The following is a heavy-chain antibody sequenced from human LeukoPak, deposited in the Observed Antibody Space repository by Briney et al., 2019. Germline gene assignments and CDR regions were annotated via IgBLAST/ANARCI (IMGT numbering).Heavy chain of an antibody. CDR1: GFTVSSNY. CDR2: ISGSGGST. D-gene: IGHD3-22*01. Sequence: GGSLRLSCVASGFTVSSNYMSWVRQAPGKGLEWVSAISGSGGSTYYADSVKGRFTISRDNSKNTLYLQMNSLRAEDTAVYYCAKGWHPITMIVVAFDYWGQGTLVTVSS. V-gene: IGHV3-23*01. J-gene: IGHJ4*02. CDR3: AKGWHPITMIVVAFDY.